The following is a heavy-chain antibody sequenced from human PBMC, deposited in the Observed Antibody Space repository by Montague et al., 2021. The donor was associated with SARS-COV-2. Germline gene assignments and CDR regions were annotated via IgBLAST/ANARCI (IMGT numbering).Heavy chain of an antibody. V-gene: IGHV3-7*01. D-gene: IGHD2-21*01. Sequence: YRSLSWAASGFTFSDSSMHWVRQAPGKGLEWVSHIKRDGSKKNYADSVKGRFGISRDNAQNSLYLQMNNLRAEDAAVYYCVRDGGDYGLDYWGQGASVSVSS. CDR3: VRDGGDYGLDY. CDR2: IKRDGSKK. CDR1: GFTFSDSS. J-gene: IGHJ4*02.